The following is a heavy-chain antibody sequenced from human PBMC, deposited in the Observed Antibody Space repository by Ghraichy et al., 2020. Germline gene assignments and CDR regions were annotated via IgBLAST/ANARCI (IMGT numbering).Heavy chain of an antibody. J-gene: IGHJ6*02. CDR2: IIPIFGTA. CDR1: GGTFSSYA. CDR3: ASTNDCWSDNPADYGMDV. Sequence: SVKVSCKASGGTFSSYAISWVRQAPGQGLEWMGGIIPIFGTANYAQKFQGRVTITADESTSTAYMELSSLRSEDTAVYYCASTNDCWSDNPADYGMDVWGQGTTVTVSS. D-gene: IGHD3-3*01. V-gene: IGHV1-69*13.